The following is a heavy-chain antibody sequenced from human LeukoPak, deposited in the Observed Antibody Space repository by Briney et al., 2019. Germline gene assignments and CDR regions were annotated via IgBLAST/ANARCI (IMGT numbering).Heavy chain of an antibody. V-gene: IGHV4-34*01. J-gene: IGHJ6*03. Sequence: KPSETLSLTCAVYGGSFSGYYWSWIRQPPGKGLEWIGEINHSGSTNYNPSLKSRVTISVDTSKNQFSLKLSSVTAADTAVYYCARAGVGATVGYYYYYYMDVWGKGTTVTVSS. D-gene: IGHD1-26*01. CDR1: GGSFSGYY. CDR3: ARAGVGATVGYYYYYYMDV. CDR2: INHSGST.